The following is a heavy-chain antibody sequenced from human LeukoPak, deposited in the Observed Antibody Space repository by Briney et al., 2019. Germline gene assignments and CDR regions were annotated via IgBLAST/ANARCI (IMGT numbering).Heavy chain of an antibody. Sequence: GESLKISCTGSGYSFTSHWIAWVRQMPGKGLEWMGIIYPGDSDTRYSPSFQGQVTISADKSISTAYLQWNNLKASDTAMYYCAGQDIVVVATATRAFDIWGQGTMVTVSS. D-gene: IGHD2-15*01. V-gene: IGHV5-51*01. CDR3: AGQDIVVVATATRAFDI. CDR2: IYPGDSDT. J-gene: IGHJ3*02. CDR1: GYSFTSHW.